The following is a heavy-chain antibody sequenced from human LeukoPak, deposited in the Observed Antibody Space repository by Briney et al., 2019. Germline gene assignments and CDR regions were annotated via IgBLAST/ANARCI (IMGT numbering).Heavy chain of an antibody. CDR1: GGSIISSTYF. V-gene: IGHV3-23*01. CDR3: AKVGFSEMEWLLYSEH. J-gene: IGHJ4*02. CDR2: ISGSSGHT. D-gene: IGHD3-3*01. Sequence: ETLSLTCTVSGGSIISSTYFWGWIRQPPGKGLEWVSAISGSSGHTYYADSVKGRFTISRDNSKNTLYLQMNSLRAEDTAVYYCAKVGFSEMEWLLYSEHWGQGTLVTVSS.